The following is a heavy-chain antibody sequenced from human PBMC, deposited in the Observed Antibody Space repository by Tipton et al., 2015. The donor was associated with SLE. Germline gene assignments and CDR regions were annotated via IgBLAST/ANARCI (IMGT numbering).Heavy chain of an antibody. J-gene: IGHJ5*02. CDR3: GRGCKWIDA. CDR2: IDFSGSP. V-gene: IGHV4-39*06. Sequence: LVQPSETLSLTCLLSGDSIGRSDYYWGWFRQPPGKGLEWIGNIDFSGSPNYKATLKSRLAISVDTAKNHFTLKMTSVTTADTAVYFCGRGCKWIDAWGQGLLVTVSS. D-gene: IGHD2/OR15-2a*01. CDR1: GDSIGRSDYY.